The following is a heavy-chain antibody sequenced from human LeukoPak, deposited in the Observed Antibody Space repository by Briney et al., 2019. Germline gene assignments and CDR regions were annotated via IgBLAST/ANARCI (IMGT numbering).Heavy chain of an antibody. CDR2: INPSDGST. CDR1: GYTFTTYY. CDR3: TRVVVDSSGWYHFDY. J-gene: IGHJ4*02. Sequence: ASVTVSCKASGYTFTTYYMHWVRQAPGQGLEWMANINPSDGSTNYAQKFQGRVTMTRDTSTSTVYMELSSLRSEDTAVYYCTRVVVDSSGWYHFDYWGQGTLVTVSS. V-gene: IGHV1-46*01. D-gene: IGHD6-19*01.